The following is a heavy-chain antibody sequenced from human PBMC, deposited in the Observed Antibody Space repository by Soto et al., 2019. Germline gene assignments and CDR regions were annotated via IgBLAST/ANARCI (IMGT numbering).Heavy chain of an antibody. D-gene: IGHD3-22*01. CDR1: GGTFSSYA. CDR3: ASLGSSGYYPFDY. J-gene: IGHJ4*02. Sequence: GASVKVSCKASGGTFSSYAISWVRQAPGQGLGWMGGIIPIFGTANYAQKFQGRVTITADESTSTAYMELSSLRSEDTAVYYCASLGSSGYYPFDYWGQGTLVTVSS. CDR2: IIPIFGTA. V-gene: IGHV1-69*13.